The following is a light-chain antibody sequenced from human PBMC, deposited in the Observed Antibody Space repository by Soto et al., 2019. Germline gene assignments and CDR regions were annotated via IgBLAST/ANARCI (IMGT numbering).Light chain of an antibody. J-gene: IGLJ1*01. CDR1: SSDVGGYNY. Sequence: QSALTQPASVSGSPGQSITISCTGTSSDVGGYNYVSWYQQHPGKAPKLMIYEVSNRPSGVSNRFSGSKSGNTASLTISGLRSEDEADYYCAAWDDGLSGYYVFGTGTKVTVL. CDR2: EVS. CDR3: AAWDDGLSGYYV. V-gene: IGLV2-14*01.